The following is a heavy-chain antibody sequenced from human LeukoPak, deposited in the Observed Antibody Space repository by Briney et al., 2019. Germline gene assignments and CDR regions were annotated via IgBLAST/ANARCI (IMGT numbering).Heavy chain of an antibody. V-gene: IGHV4-4*07. D-gene: IGHD1-26*01. J-gene: IGHJ4*02. Sequence: SETLSLTCTVSGAPITSYYWSWIRQPAGKGLEWIGRIYTSGRTDYNPSLKSQVTMSVDTSKNQFSLKLSSVTAADTAVYYCARDVLVGASTTYFDYWGQGTLVTVSS. CDR2: IYTSGRT. CDR3: ARDVLVGASTTYFDY. CDR1: GAPITSYY.